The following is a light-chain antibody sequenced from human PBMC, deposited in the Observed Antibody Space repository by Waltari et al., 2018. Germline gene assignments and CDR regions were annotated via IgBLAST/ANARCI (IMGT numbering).Light chain of an antibody. CDR2: DAS. V-gene: IGKV3-15*01. Sequence: EIVMTQSPATLSVSPGEKATLSCRASQSVSSNVACYQKKPGQAPRLLIYDASTRATSIPAKFRGSGSGTEFSLTISSLQSEDFAVYYCQQYNRWPPITFGHGTRLEIK. CDR3: QQYNRWPPIT. CDR1: QSVSSN. J-gene: IGKJ5*01.